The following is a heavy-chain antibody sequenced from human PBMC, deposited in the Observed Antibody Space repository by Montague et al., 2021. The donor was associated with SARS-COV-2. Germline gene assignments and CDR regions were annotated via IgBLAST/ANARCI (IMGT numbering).Heavy chain of an antibody. CDR1: GTSFSGYS. Sequence: SETLSLTCAVHGTSFSGYSWNWIRQPPGKGLEWIGEINHGGSTKYSPSLKSQLTISADTSKNQFSLKLTSVAAADTAVYYCARLRDGVVPSPILGVGPYYSYYYMDVWGRGTTVTVSS. D-gene: IGHD3-10*01. CDR2: INHGGST. J-gene: IGHJ6*03. V-gene: IGHV4-34*01. CDR3: ARLRDGVVPSPILGVGPYYSYYYMDV.